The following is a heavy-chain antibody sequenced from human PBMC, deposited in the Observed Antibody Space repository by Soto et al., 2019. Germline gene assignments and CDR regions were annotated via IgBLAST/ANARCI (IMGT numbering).Heavy chain of an antibody. CDR3: ATAEVDY. J-gene: IGHJ4*02. V-gene: IGHV3-74*01. CDR1: VFTFGAYW. Sequence: PGGPLRLSCATSVFTFGAYWMHWVRQPPGKGTERVSRMNSDGRTLQYADSVKGRFTASSDNAKSTLYLQMNSLRAEDTAVYYCATAEVDYWGPGTLVTVSS. CDR2: MNSDGRTL.